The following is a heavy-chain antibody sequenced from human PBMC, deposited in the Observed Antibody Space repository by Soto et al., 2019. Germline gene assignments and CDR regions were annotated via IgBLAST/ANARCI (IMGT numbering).Heavy chain of an antibody. CDR3: ARDPCISTTCYHDF. CDR2: IIPIFGTA. D-gene: IGHD2-2*01. V-gene: IGHV1-69*12. Sequence: QVQLVQSGAEVKKPGSSVKVSCKASGDTFMTYAVSWVRQAPGQGLEWMGGIIPIFGTANYAQKFQGRVTITAYESTSTAYMELSSLRSEGTAVYYCARDPCISTTCYHDFWGQGTLVTVSS. J-gene: IGHJ4*02. CDR1: GDTFMTYA.